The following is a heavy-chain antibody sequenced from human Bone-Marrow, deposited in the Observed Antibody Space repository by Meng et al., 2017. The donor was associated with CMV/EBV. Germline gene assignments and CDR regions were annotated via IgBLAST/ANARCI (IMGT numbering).Heavy chain of an antibody. CDR1: GAPFSGY. CDR3: ASELGGGDYAY. CDR2: ITHSGST. V-gene: IGHV4-34*10. D-gene: IGHD4-17*01. J-gene: IGHJ4*02. Sequence: QVQLEESGPGLVKPSETLSLTCGVYGAPFSGYWSWVRQPPGKGLEWIGEITHSGSTNYNVSLKSRVTMSVDTSKNQFSLKLSSVTAADTAVYYCASELGGGDYAYWGQGTLVTVSS.